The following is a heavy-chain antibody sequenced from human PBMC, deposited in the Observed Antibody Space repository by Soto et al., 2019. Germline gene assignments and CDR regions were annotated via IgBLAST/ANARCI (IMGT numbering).Heavy chain of an antibody. CDR1: GFTFSSYA. D-gene: IGHD6-6*01. CDR2: ISGSGGST. J-gene: IGHJ4*02. CDR3: SKVRSISDRAVNYFDY. Sequence: EVPLLESGGGLVQPGGSLRLSCAASGFTFSSYAMSWVRQAPGKGLEWVSAISGSGGSTYYADSVKGRFTISRDNSKNTLYLQMNSRRAEDTAVYYCSKVRSISDRAVNYFDYWGQGTLVTVSS. V-gene: IGHV3-23*01.